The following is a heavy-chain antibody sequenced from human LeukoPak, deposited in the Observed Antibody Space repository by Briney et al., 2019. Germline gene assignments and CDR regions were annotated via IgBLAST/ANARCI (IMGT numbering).Heavy chain of an antibody. V-gene: IGHV4-39*07. CDR1: GGSISSSSYY. Sequence: PSETLSLTCTVSGGSISSSSYYWGWIRQPPGKGLEWIGSIYYSGSTYYNPSLKSRVTISVDTSKNQFSLRLSSVTAADTAVYYCARLTMLRGVIYGTDWHFGLWGRGTLATVST. CDR2: IYYSGST. J-gene: IGHJ2*01. CDR3: ARLTMLRGVIYGTDWHFGL. D-gene: IGHD3-10*01.